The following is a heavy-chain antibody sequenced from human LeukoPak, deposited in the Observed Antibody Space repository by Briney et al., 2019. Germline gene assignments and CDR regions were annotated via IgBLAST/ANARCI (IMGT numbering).Heavy chain of an antibody. CDR2: ISYDGSNK. V-gene: IGHV3-30-3*01. J-gene: IGHJ5*02. CDR3: ARDHDTWFDP. Sequence: GGSLRLSCAASGFIFSSHWMSWVRQAPGKGLEWVAVISYDGSNKYYADSVKGRFTISRDNSKNTLYLQMNSLRAEDTAVYYCARDHDTWFDPWGQGTLVTVSS. CDR1: GFIFSSHW.